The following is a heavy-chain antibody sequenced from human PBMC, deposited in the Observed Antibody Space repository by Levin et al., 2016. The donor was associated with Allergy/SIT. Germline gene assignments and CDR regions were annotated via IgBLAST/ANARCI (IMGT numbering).Heavy chain of an antibody. V-gene: IGHV4-34*01. D-gene: IGHD1-26*01. J-gene: IGHJ6*02. CDR3: ARGRVGATASIYGMDV. Sequence: SETLSLTCAVYGGSFSGYYWSWIRQPPGKGLEWIGEINHSGSTNYNPSLKSRVTISVDTSKNQFSLKLSSVTAADTAVYYCARGRVGATASIYGMDVWGQGTTVTVSS. CDR1: GGSFSGYY. CDR2: INHSGST.